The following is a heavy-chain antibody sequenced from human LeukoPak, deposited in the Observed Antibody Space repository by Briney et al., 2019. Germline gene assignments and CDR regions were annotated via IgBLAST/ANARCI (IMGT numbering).Heavy chain of an antibody. J-gene: IGHJ6*03. CDR3: ARIPATINYYYYYIDV. D-gene: IGHD2-2*02. V-gene: IGHV4-59*12. CDR2: IIYSGST. CDR1: GDSISIYY. Sequence: SETLSLTCTVSGDSISIYYWSWVPQPPGKGLEWIGYIIYSGSTNYNPSLKSRVTISVDTSKNEFSLNLSSVTAADTAVYYCARIPATINYYYYYIDVWGKGTTVTVSS.